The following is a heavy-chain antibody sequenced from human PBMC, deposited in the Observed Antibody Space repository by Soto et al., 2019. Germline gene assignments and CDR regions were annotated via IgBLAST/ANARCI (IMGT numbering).Heavy chain of an antibody. D-gene: IGHD1-1*01. V-gene: IGHV3-48*03. CDR1: GFSFSSYD. J-gene: IGHJ4*02. CDR2: ISSTGNTI. Sequence: PGGSLRLSCAASGFSFSSYDINWVRQAPGKGLEWLSFISSTGNTIYNADSVKGRFTISRDNAKNSLYLQMDSLRGDDTAVDFCAREDATKAWGLDYWGQGVLVTVSS. CDR3: AREDATKAWGLDY.